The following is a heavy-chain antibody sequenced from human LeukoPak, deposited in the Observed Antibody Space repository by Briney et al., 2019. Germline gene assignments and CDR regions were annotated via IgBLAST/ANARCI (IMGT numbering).Heavy chain of an antibody. CDR3: ARETTVSREWYFDL. D-gene: IGHD4-17*01. CDR1: GLNIRNYW. Sequence: PGGSLRLSCALSGLNIRNYWMHWVRQAPGKGLVWVSRMNDDGSGISYADSVKGRFTISRDHAKNTLYLQMNSLRAEDTAVYYCARETTVSREWYFDLWGHGTLVTVAS. CDR2: MNDDGSGI. J-gene: IGHJ2*01. V-gene: IGHV3-74*01.